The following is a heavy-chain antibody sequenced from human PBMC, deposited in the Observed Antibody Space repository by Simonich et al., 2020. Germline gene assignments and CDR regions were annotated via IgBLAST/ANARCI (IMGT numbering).Heavy chain of an antibody. CDR3: ARGLRVAAAGTAFQH. V-gene: IGHV4-34*01. D-gene: IGHD6-13*01. J-gene: IGHJ1*01. Sequence: QVQLQQWGAGLLKPSETLSLTCAVYGGSFSGYYCSWIRQPPGKGLEWIGEINHSGSTNYNPSLKSRVTISVDTSKNQFSLKLSSVTAADTAVYYCARGLRVAAAGTAFQHWGQGTLVTVSS. CDR1: GGSFSGYY. CDR2: INHSGST.